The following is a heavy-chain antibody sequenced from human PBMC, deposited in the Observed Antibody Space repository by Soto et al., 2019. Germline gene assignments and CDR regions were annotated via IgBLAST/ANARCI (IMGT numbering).Heavy chain of an antibody. CDR1: GFTFSSYG. V-gene: IGHV3-33*01. J-gene: IGHJ4*02. Sequence: QVQLVESGGGVVQPGRSLRLSCAASGFTFSSYGMHWVRQATGKGLEWVAVIWYDGSNKYYADSVKGRFTISRDNSKNTLYLQMNSLRAEDTAVYYCARDAAAEAGGFDYWGQGTLVTVSS. CDR2: IWYDGSNK. CDR3: ARDAAAEAGGFDY. D-gene: IGHD6-13*01.